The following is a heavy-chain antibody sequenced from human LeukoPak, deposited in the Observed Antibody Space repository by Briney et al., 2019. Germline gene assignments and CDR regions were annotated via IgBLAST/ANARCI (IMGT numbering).Heavy chain of an antibody. D-gene: IGHD6-13*01. CDR1: GGSFSGYY. V-gene: IGHV4-34*01. J-gene: IGHJ4*02. CDR2: INHSGST. CDR3: ARDLRAAGPFDY. Sequence: PSETLSLTCAVYGGSFSGYYWSWIRQPPGKGLEWIGEINHSGSTNYNPSLKSRVTISVDTSKNQFSLKLSSVTAADTAVYYCARDLRAAGPFDYWGQGTLVTVSS.